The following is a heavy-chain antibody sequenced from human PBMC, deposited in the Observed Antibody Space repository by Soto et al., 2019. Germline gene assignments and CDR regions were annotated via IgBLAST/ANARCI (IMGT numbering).Heavy chain of an antibody. J-gene: IGHJ4*02. CDR1: GGTFSRYA. V-gene: IGHV1-69*13. CDR2: IIPLFGTA. D-gene: IGHD2-15*01. Sequence: ASVKVSCKASGGTFSRYAINWVRQAPGHGLEWMGGIIPLFGTAKHAQKFQDRVTITADESTSTAHMELRSLTSDDTAVYYCARDYGHDCSGGNCYFYFWGQGTLVTVSS. CDR3: ARDYGHDCSGGNCYFYF.